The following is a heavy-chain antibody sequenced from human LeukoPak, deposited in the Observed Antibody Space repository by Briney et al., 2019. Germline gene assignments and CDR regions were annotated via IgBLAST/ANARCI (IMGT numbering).Heavy chain of an antibody. CDR1: GGSISSYY. D-gene: IGHD2-15*01. V-gene: IGHV4-59*08. Sequence: PSETLSLTCTVSGGSISSYYWSWIRQPPGKGLEWIGYIYYSGSTNYNPSLKSRVTISVDTSKNQFSLKLSSVTAADTAVYYCARRCSSGSSCNWFDPWGQGTLVTVSS. J-gene: IGHJ5*02. CDR2: IYYSGST. CDR3: ARRCSSGSSCNWFDP.